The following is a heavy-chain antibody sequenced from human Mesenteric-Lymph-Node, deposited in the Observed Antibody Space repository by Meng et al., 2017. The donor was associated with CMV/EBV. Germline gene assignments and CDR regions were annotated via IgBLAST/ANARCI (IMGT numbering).Heavy chain of an antibody. CDR1: GYTFTGYY. D-gene: IGHD7-27*01. J-gene: IGHJ4*02. CDR3: ARKPWASLGEYYFDY. CDR2: INPNSGGT. Sequence: ASVKVSCKASGYTFTGYYMHWVRQAPGQGLEWMGWINPNSGGTNYAQKFQGRVTMTRDTSISTAYMELSRLRSDDTAVYYCARKPWASLGEYYFDYWGQGTLVTVSS. V-gene: IGHV1-2*02.